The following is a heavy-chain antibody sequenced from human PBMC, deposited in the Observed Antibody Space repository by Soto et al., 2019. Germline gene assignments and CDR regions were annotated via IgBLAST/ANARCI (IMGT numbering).Heavy chain of an antibody. J-gene: IGHJ6*02. CDR1: GGTFSSYT. CDR2: IIPILGIA. V-gene: IGHV1-69*02. D-gene: IGHD2-15*01. Sequence: QVQLVQSGAEVKKPGSSVKVSCTASGGTFSSYTISWVRQAPGQGLEWMGRIIPILGIANYAQKFQGRVTITADKSTSTAYMELSSLRSEDTAVYYCARVDCSGGSCYFGGYYGMDVWGQGTTVTLSS. CDR3: ARVDCSGGSCYFGGYYGMDV.